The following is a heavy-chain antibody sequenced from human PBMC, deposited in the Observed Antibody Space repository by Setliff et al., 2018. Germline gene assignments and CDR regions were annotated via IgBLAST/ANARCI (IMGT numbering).Heavy chain of an antibody. CDR2: IYSSGRT. CDR1: GDSISDYH. J-gene: IGHJ4*02. D-gene: IGHD3-22*01. Sequence: PSETLSLTCRVSGDSISDYHWSWIRQPPGQGLEWIGYIYSSGRTNYNPSLKSRVTISLDTSKNQFSLKLSSVTAADTAVYYCARGSYYDSSGYSPDFFDYWGQGTLVTVSS. CDR3: ARGSYYDSSGYSPDFFDY. V-gene: IGHV4-4*09.